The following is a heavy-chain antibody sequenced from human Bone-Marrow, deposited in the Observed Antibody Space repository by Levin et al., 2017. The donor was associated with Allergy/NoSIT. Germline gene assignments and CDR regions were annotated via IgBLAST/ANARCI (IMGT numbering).Heavy chain of an antibody. J-gene: IGHJ4*02. D-gene: IGHD6-13*01. CDR2: ISYDGSNK. Sequence: GGSLRLSCAASGFTFSSYAMHWVRQAPGKGLEWVAVISYDGSNKYYADSVKGRFTISRDNSKNTLYLQMNSLRAEDTAVYYCARVGYSSSWYVRYWGQGTLVTVSS. CDR1: GFTFSSYA. V-gene: IGHV3-30-3*01. CDR3: ARVGYSSSWYVRY.